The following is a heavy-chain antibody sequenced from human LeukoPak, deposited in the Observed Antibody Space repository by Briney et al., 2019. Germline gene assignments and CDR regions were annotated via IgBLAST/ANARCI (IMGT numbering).Heavy chain of an antibody. CDR2: IYNGRNT. J-gene: IGHJ4*02. V-gene: IGHV4-38-2*01. Sequence: SETLSLTCDVSGYSIRSGSYWSWIRQSPGRTLEWIGHIYNGRNTKYNPSLTSRVTISVDTSKNQFSLSLTSVTAADTAMYYCAQTTGWPGFDFWGPGALVTVSS. D-gene: IGHD6-19*01. CDR3: AQTTGWPGFDF. CDR1: GYSIRSGSY.